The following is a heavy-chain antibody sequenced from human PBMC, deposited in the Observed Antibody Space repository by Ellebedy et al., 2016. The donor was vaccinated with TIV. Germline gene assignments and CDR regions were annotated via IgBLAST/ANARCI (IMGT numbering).Heavy chain of an antibody. CDR3: TRRTSSGYDY. V-gene: IGHV4-4*02. D-gene: IGHD6-19*01. CDR1: DDSISRDKW. Sequence: SETLSLTCGVSDDSISRDKWWTWVRQAPGRALEWIGEIHHTKGTNYSPSFQGHVTISADKSISTAYLQWSGLKASDTAMYYCTRRTSSGYDYWGQGTLVTVSS. CDR2: IHHTKGT. J-gene: IGHJ4*02.